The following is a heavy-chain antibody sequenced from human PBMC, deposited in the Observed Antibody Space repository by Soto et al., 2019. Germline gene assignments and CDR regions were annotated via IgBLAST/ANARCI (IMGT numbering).Heavy chain of an antibody. D-gene: IGHD3-10*01. J-gene: IGHJ4*02. V-gene: IGHV1-69*13. CDR2: IIPIFGTA. Sequence: SVKVSCKASGGTFSSYAISWVRQAPGQGLEWMGGIIPIFGTANYAQKFQGRVTITADESTSTAYMELSSLRSEDTAVYYCASGYMVRGVIPLGYWGQGALVTVSS. CDR1: GGTFSSYA. CDR3: ASGYMVRGVIPLGY.